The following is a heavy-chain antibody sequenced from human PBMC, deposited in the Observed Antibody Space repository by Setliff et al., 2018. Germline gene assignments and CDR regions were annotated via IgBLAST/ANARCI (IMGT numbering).Heavy chain of an antibody. CDR1: GFTFRGFA. Sequence: GGSLILSCAASGFTFRGFAMHWVRQAPGKGLEWVAFIRHDESDIYYTNSVKGRFTVSRDNSKNTLYLQMNILRPEDTALYYCVRDSSADYYDNDYFKYWGQGALVTVSS. V-gene: IGHV3-30*02. D-gene: IGHD2-21*02. J-gene: IGHJ1*01. CDR2: IRHDESDI. CDR3: VRDSSADYYDNDYFKY.